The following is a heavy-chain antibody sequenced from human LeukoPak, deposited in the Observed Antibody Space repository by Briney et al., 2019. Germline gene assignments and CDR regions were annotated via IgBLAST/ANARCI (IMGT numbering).Heavy chain of an antibody. V-gene: IGHV1-2*06. CDR2: INPNRGGT. D-gene: IGHD5-24*01. CDR1: GYTFTGYY. Sequence: ASVTVSCTASGYTFTGYYMHWVRQAPGQGLEWMGRINPNRGGTNYAQKFRGRVTMTRDTSISTAYMELSRMRSDDTAVYYCARRASEDGYDYWGQGTLVTVSS. J-gene: IGHJ4*02. CDR3: ARRASEDGYDY.